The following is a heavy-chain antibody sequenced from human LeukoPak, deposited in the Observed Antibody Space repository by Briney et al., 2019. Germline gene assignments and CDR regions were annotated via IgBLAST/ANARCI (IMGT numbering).Heavy chain of an antibody. CDR3: ARVFLDY. CDR1: GFTFNSYS. V-gene: IGHV3-48*04. D-gene: IGHD3-9*01. Sequence: GGSLRLSCAASGFTFNSYSMNWVRQAAGKGLEWISYITPDSRTIYYADSVKGRFTVSRDNAKNSLYLRLDSLRAEDTAVYYCARVFLDYCGQGTLVTVSS. J-gene: IGHJ4*02. CDR2: ITPDSRTI.